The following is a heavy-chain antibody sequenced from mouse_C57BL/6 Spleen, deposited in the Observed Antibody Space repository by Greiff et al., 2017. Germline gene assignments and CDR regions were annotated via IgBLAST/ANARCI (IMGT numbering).Heavy chain of an antibody. J-gene: IGHJ2*01. D-gene: IGHD2-5*01. V-gene: IGHV5-4*01. Sequence: EVQLVESGGGLVKPGGSLKLSCAASGFTFSSYAMSWVRQTPEKRLEWVATISDGGSYTYYPDNVKGRFTISRDNAKNNLYLQMSHLKSEDTAMYYCARGRSKQPFDYWGQGTTLTVSS. CDR3: ARGRSKQPFDY. CDR1: GFTFSSYA. CDR2: ISDGGSYT.